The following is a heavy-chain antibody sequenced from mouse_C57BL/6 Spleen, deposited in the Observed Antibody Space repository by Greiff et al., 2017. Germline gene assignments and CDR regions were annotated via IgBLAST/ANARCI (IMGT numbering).Heavy chain of an antibody. D-gene: IGHD3-2*02. J-gene: IGHJ2*01. CDR2: IYPGDGDT. V-gene: IGHV1-82*01. Sequence: QVQLKESGPELVKPGASVKISCKASGYAFSSSWMNWVKQRPGKGLEWIGRIYPGDGDTNYNGKFKGKATLTADKSSSTAYMQLSSLTSEDSAVYFCAISSGYPYFDYWGQGTTLTVSS. CDR3: AISSGYPYFDY. CDR1: GYAFSSSW.